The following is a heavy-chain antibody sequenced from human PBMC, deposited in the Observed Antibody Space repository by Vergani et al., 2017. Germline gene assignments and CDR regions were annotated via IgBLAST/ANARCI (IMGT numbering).Heavy chain of an antibody. CDR1: GGSFSGYY. CDR2: INHSGST. Sequence: QVQLQQWGAGLLKPSETLSLTCAVYGGSFSGYYWSWIRQPPGKGLEWIGEINHSGSTNYNSSLKSRVTISVDTSKNQFSLKLSSVTAADTAVYYCARRPDLYSQFDYWGQGILVTVSS. CDR3: ARRPDLYSQFDY. V-gene: IGHV4-34*01. J-gene: IGHJ4*02. D-gene: IGHD4-11*01.